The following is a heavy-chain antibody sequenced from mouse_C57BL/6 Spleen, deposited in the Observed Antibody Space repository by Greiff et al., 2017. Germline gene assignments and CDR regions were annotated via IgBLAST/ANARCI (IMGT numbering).Heavy chain of an antibody. J-gene: IGHJ3*01. CDR1: GYTFTSYW. D-gene: IGHD1-1*01. Sequence: QVQLQQPGAELVKPGASVKVSCKASGYTFTSYWMHWVKQRPGQGLEWIGRIHPSDSDTNYNQKFKGKATLTVDKSSSTAYMQLSSLTSEDSAVYYCAIETYDYGSSPAWFAYWGQGTLVTVSA. CDR2: IHPSDSDT. CDR3: AIETYDYGSSPAWFAY. V-gene: IGHV1-74*01.